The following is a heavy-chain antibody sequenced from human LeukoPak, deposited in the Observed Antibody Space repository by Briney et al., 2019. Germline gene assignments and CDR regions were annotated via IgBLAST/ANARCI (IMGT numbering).Heavy chain of an antibody. CDR2: ISGSGGST. Sequence: GGSLRLSCVASGFTFSSYAMSWVRQAPGKGLEWVSGISGSGGSTDYADSVKGRFTISRDNSKNTLYLQMNSLRAEDTAIYYCAYDRRVRGVTNFDYWGQGTLVTVSS. CDR1: GFTFSSYA. J-gene: IGHJ4*02. CDR3: AYDRRVRGVTNFDY. D-gene: IGHD3-10*02. V-gene: IGHV3-23*01.